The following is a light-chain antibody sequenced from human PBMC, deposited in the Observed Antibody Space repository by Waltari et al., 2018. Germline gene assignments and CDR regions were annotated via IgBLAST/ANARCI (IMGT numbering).Light chain of an antibody. CDR2: WAS. J-gene: IGKJ1*01. Sequence: DIVLTQSPDPLAVSLGERATIHCKSSQSLFYSSNNKNYLAWFQQKVGQPPKVLIYWASTRESGVPDRFSGSGSGTDFTLTISSLQAEDVAVYYCQQYYNSRRAFGQGTKVEIK. CDR3: QQYYNSRRA. CDR1: QSLFYSSNNKNY. V-gene: IGKV4-1*01.